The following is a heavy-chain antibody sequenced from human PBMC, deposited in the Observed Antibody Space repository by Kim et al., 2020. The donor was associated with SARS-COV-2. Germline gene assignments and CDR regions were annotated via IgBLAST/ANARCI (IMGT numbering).Heavy chain of an antibody. CDR3: ARDGHITGTTRDYYYYMGA. D-gene: IGHD1-7*01. CDR1: GFTFSSYA. V-gene: IGHV3-64*01. Sequence: GGSLRLSCAASGFTFSSYAMHWVRQAPGKGLEYVSAISSNGGSPYYANSVKGRFTISRDNSKNTLYLQMGSLRAEDMAVYYCARDGHITGTTRDYYYYMGASGKRTTVT. J-gene: IGHJ6*03. CDR2: ISSNGGSP.